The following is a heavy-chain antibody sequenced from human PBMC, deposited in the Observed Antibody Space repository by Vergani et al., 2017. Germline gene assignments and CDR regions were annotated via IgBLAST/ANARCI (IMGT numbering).Heavy chain of an antibody. Sequence: QVQVVQSGAEVKKPGSSVKVSCKASGGTFSSYTISWVRQAPGQGLEWMGRIIPILGIANYAQKFQGRVTITADKSTSTAYMELSSLRSEDTAVYYCARLVTYLQGGYFDLWGRGTLVTVSS. CDR3: ARLVTYLQGGYFDL. D-gene: IGHD2-21*02. CDR2: IIPILGIA. J-gene: IGHJ2*01. V-gene: IGHV1-69*02. CDR1: GGTFSSYT.